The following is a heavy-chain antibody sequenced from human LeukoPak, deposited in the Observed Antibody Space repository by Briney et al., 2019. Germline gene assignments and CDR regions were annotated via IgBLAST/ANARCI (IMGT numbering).Heavy chain of an antibody. D-gene: IGHD2-15*01. V-gene: IGHV3-21*01. CDR1: GFTFSSYS. Sequence: KTGGSLRLSCAASGFTFSSYSMNWVRQAPGKGLEWVSSIGSSSSYVYYADSVKGRFTISRDNAKNSLYLQMNSLRAEDTAVYYCARVGVVAATDWGQGTLVTVSS. J-gene: IGHJ4*02. CDR3: ARVGVVAATD. CDR2: IGSSSSYV.